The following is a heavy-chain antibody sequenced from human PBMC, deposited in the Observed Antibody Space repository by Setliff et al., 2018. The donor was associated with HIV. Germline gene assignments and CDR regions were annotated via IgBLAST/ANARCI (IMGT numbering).Heavy chain of an antibody. CDR3: AGGPGTTSIDY. V-gene: IGHV4-31*03. D-gene: IGHD1-26*01. CDR2: IYYSGNT. Sequence: PSETLSLTCTVPGGSISSGGYYWSWIRQRPGKALEWIGHIYYSGNTHYSPSLKSRLTMSLDRSQNHFFLRLRSVTAADTAVYYCAGGPGTTSIDYWAQGTLVTVSS. J-gene: IGHJ4*02. CDR1: GGSISSGGYY.